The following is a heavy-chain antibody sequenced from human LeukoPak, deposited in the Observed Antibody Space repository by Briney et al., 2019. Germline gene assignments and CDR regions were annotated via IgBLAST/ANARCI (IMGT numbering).Heavy chain of an antibody. CDR2: ISGSGGST. Sequence: GGSLRLSCAASGFTFSSYAMSWVRQAPGKGLEWVSAISGSGGSTYYADSVKGRFTISRDNSKNTLYLQMNSLRAEDTAVYYCAKVFTLTTHYYYYYMDVWGKGTTVTVSS. CDR1: GFTFSSYA. J-gene: IGHJ6*03. CDR3: AKVFTLTTHYYYYYMDV. D-gene: IGHD4-17*01. V-gene: IGHV3-23*01.